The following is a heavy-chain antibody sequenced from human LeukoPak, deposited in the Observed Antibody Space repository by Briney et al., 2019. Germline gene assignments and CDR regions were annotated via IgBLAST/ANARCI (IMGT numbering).Heavy chain of an antibody. J-gene: IGHJ5*02. CDR2: IRCDGSNK. D-gene: IGHD2-2*01. CDR3: AKFRPPSEDPRKYCSSTSCPNWFDP. V-gene: IGHV3-30*02. CDR1: GFTFSSYG. Sequence: PGGSLRLSCAASGFTFSSYGMHWVRQAPGKGLEWVAFIRCDGSNKYYADSVKGRFTISRDNSKNTLYLQMNSLRAEDTAVYYCAKFRPPSEDPRKYCSSTSCPNWFDPWGQGTLVTVSS.